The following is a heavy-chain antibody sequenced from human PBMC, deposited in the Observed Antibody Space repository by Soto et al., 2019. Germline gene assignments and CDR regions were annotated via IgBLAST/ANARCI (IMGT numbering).Heavy chain of an antibody. J-gene: IGHJ4*01. CDR1: GFNFRSYA. V-gene: IGHV3-23*01. Sequence: DVELSESGGGLVQPGGSLRLSCAASGFNFRSYAMSWVRRAPGKGLEWVSAISGSGGTSSFADSVRGRFTISRANSKNTLYLQLSSLRVEDTAEYFCAKGRGSSWTIDYWGHGTLVTVSS. CDR3: AKGRGSSWTIDY. CDR2: ISGSGGTS. D-gene: IGHD6-13*01.